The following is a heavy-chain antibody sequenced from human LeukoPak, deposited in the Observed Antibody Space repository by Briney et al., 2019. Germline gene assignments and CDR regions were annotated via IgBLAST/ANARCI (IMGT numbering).Heavy chain of an antibody. CDR1: GYSISSVYY. D-gene: IGHD5-18*01. Sequence: SETLSLTCAVSGYSISSVYYWGWIRPPPGKGLEWIGSIYHSGSTYYNPSLKSRVTISVDTSKNQFSLKLSSVTAADTAVYYCARGATAMALRLDLWGRGTLVTVSS. CDR3: ARGATAMALRLDL. V-gene: IGHV4-38-2*01. CDR2: IYHSGST. J-gene: IGHJ2*01.